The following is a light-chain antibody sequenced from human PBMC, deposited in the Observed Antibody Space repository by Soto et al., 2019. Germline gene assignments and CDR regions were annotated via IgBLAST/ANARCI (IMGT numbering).Light chain of an antibody. V-gene: IGLV2-8*01. Sequence: QSVLRQPPSASGSPGHSVTISCTGTKSDIGVYDFVSWYQHHPGKAPRLIIYEVVQRPSGVPDRFSGSKSGNTASLTVSGLQAADEADYFCKSYAGSNTYVFGSGTKVTVL. J-gene: IGLJ1*01. CDR1: KSDIGVYDF. CDR3: KSYAGSNTYV. CDR2: EVV.